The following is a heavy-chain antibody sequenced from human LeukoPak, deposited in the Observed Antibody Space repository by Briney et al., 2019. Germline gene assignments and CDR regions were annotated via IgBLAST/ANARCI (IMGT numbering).Heavy chain of an antibody. Sequence: PSETLSLTCAVYGGSFSGYYWSWIRQPPGKGLEWIGGINHSGSTNYNPSLKSQVTISVDTSKNQFSLKLSSVTAADTAVYYCARGIVCSTSCYGNYYYMDVWGKGTTVTVSS. CDR3: ARGIVCSTSCYGNYYYMDV. J-gene: IGHJ6*03. CDR1: GGSFSGYY. CDR2: INHSGST. V-gene: IGHV4-34*01. D-gene: IGHD2-2*01.